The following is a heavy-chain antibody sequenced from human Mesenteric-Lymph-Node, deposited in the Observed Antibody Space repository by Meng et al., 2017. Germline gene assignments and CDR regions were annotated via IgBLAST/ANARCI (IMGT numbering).Heavy chain of an antibody. CDR3: ARESSITAPGDY. J-gene: IGHJ4*02. D-gene: IGHD6-13*01. V-gene: IGHV4-61*02. CDR2: IYTSGGP. CDR1: GGSFNSVSYY. Sequence: QELLTLSDQALVKPSQTRSLTCTVSGGSFNSVSYYWTGIRQPAGKGLEWIGRIYTSGGPNYSPSLKSRVTISLDTSKNQFSLKLSSVTAADTAVYYCARESSITAPGDYWGQGTLVTVSS.